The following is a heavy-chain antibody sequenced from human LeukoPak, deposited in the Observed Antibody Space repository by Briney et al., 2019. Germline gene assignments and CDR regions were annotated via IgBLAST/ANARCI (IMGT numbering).Heavy chain of an antibody. Sequence: SETLSLTCTVSGGSISSSSYYWSWIRQPPGKGLEWIGYIYYSGSTNYNPSLKSRVTISVDTSKNQFSLKLSSVTAADTAVYYCARGVRARAFDIWGQGTMVTVSS. D-gene: IGHD3-10*01. V-gene: IGHV4-61*01. J-gene: IGHJ3*02. CDR2: IYYSGST. CDR3: ARGVRARAFDI. CDR1: GGSISSSSYY.